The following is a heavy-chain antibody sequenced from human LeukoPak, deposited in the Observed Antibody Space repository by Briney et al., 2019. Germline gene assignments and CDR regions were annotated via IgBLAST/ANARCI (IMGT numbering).Heavy chain of an antibody. CDR3: AKDTVAGDYGAPGY. V-gene: IGHV3-21*04. D-gene: IGHD4-17*01. J-gene: IGHJ4*02. CDR1: GFIISPYS. Sequence: GGSLRLSCEASGFIISPYSMNCVRQVPGKGLEWVSSISSSSSYIYYADSVKGRFTISRDNSKNTLYLQMNSLRAEDTAVYYCAKDTVAGDYGAPGYWGQGTLVTVSS. CDR2: ISSSSSYI.